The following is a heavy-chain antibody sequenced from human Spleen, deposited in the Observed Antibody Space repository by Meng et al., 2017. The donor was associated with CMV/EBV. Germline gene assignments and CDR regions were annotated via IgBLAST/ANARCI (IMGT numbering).Heavy chain of an antibody. CDR1: GGTFDSHG. CDR3: ARDRGLELQNWFDP. D-gene: IGHD1-7*01. CDR2: IIPVFGSA. Sequence: ASGGTFDSHGISWLRQAPGQGREWMGGIIPVFGSANYAQKFQGRVSITVVESTTTSYMELSSLTSEDTAVYFCARDRGLELQNWFDPWGQGTLVTVSS. J-gene: IGHJ5*01. V-gene: IGHV1-69*01.